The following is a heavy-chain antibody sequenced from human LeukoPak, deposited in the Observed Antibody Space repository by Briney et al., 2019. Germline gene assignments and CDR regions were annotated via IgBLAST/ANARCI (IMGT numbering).Heavy chain of an antibody. J-gene: IGHJ3*02. CDR3: ARRSRNGLDAFDI. CDR1: AYTFTGYY. Sequence: ASVKVSCKASAYTFTGYYLLWVRQAPGQGLEWMGWIDPNNGDTNYAQKFQGRVTMTRDRSISTAYMELSRLTSDDTAVYYCARRSRNGLDAFDIWGQGTMVTVSS. CDR2: IDPNNGDT. V-gene: IGHV1-2*02. D-gene: IGHD1-14*01.